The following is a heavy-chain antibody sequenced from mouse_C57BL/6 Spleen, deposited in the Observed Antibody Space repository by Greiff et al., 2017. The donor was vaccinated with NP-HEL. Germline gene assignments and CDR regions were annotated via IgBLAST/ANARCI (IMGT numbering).Heavy chain of an antibody. CDR2: IDPSDSYT. D-gene: IGHD2-3*01. V-gene: IGHV1-69*01. CDR3: ATYDGHYEAGFDY. J-gene: IGHJ2*01. CDR1: GYTFTSYW. Sequence: VQLQQSGAELVMPGASVKLSCKASGYTFTSYWMHWVKQRPGQGLEWIGEIDPSDSYTNYNQKFKGKSTLTVDKSSSTAYMQLSSLTSEDSTVYYCATYDGHYEAGFDYWGQGTTLTVSS.